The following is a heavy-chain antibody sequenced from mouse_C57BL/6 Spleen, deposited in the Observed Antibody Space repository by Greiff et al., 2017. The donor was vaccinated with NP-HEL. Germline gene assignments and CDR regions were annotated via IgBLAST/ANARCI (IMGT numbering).Heavy chain of an antibody. V-gene: IGHV1-59*01. Sequence: QVQLQQSGAELVRPGTSVKLSCKASGYTFTSYWMHWVKQRPGQGLEWIGVIDPSDSYTNYNQKFKGKATLTVDTSSSTAYMQLSSLTSEDSAVYYCARLTITTVVADYWGQGTTLTVSS. D-gene: IGHD1-1*01. CDR1: GYTFTSYW. J-gene: IGHJ2*01. CDR2: IDPSDSYT. CDR3: ARLTITTVVADY.